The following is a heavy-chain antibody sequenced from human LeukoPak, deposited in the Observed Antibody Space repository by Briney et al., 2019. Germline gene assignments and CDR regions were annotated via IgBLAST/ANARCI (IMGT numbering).Heavy chain of an antibody. D-gene: IGHD6-13*01. CDR2: LWYDGSNK. J-gene: IGHJ6*02. V-gene: IGHV3-33*01. Sequence: GGSLRLSCAASGFTFSSYGMHWGRQAPGQGLEWVAVLWYDGSNKYYADSVKGRFTISRDNSKNTLYLQMNSLRAEDTAVYYCARDIRAAAAPDYGMDVWGQGTTVTVSS. CDR1: GFTFSSYG. CDR3: ARDIRAAAAPDYGMDV.